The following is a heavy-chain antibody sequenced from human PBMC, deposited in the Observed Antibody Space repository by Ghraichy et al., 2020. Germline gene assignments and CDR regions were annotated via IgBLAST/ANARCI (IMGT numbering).Heavy chain of an antibody. J-gene: IGHJ4*02. CDR3: AKAKYSSSPFFDY. Sequence: SLNISCAASGFTFDDYAMHWVRQAPGKGLEWVSGISWNSGSIGYADSVKGRFTISRDNAKNSLYLQMNSLRAEDMALYYCAKAKYSSSPFFDYWGQGTLVTVSS. V-gene: IGHV3-9*03. CDR2: ISWNSGSI. CDR1: GFTFDDYA. D-gene: IGHD6-13*01.